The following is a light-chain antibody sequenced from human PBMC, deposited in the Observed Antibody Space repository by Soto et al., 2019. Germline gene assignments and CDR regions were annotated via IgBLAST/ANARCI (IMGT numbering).Light chain of an antibody. CDR3: SSYTSSSIYV. J-gene: IGLJ1*01. CDR1: SSDVGGYNY. CDR2: DVS. V-gene: IGLV2-14*01. Sequence: QSVLTQPASVSGSPGQSITISRTGTSSDVGGYNYVSWYQQHPGKAPKLMIYDVSDRPSGVSNRFSGSKSGNTASLTISGLQAEDEADYYCSSYTSSSIYVFGTGTKVTVL.